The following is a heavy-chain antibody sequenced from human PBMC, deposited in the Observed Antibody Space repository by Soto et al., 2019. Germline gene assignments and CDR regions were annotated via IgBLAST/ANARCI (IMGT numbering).Heavy chain of an antibody. V-gene: IGHV3-7*01. CDR1: GFTFSSYW. D-gene: IGHD2-15*01. CDR3: ARDIALPDIVVVVAMDY. CDR2: IKQDGSEK. J-gene: IGHJ4*02. Sequence: QPGGSLRLSCAASGFTFSSYWVSWVRQAPGKGLEWVANIKQDGSEKYYVDSVKGRFTISRDNAKNSLYLQMNSLRAEDTAVYYCARDIALPDIVVVVAMDYWGQGTLVTVSS.